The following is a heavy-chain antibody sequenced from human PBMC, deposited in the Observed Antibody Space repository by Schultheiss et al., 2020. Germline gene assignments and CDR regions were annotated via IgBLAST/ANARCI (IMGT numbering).Heavy chain of an antibody. J-gene: IGHJ6*04. D-gene: IGHD1-7*01. V-gene: IGHV3-7*01. CDR3: AKDKLELLNYYYYGMDV. CDR1: GFTFSSYW. Sequence: GESLKISCAASGFTFSSYWMSWVRQAPGKGLEWVANIKQDGSEKYYVDSVKGRFTISRDNAKNSLYLQMNSLRAEDTAVYYCAKDKLELLNYYYYGMDVWGKGTTVTVSS. CDR2: IKQDGSEK.